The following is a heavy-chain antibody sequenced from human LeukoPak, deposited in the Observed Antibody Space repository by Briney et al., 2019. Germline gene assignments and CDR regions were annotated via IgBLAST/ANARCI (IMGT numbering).Heavy chain of an antibody. V-gene: IGHV3-30*18. D-gene: IGHD5-18*01. CDR1: GFTFSSYG. CDR2: ISYDGSNK. J-gene: IGHJ4*02. Sequence: GGSLRLSRAASGFTFSSYGMHWVRQAPGKGLEWVAVISYDGSNKYYADSVKGRFTISRDNSKNTLYLQMNSLRAEGTAVYYCAKEGGYSRGPPKYYFDYWRQGTQVTVSS. CDR3: AKEGGYSRGPPKYYFDY.